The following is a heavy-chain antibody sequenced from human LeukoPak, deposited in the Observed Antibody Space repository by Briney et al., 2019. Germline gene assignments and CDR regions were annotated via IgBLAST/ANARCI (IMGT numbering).Heavy chain of an antibody. J-gene: IGHJ3*02. CDR1: GGSFSGYY. V-gene: IGHV4-34*01. CDR3: ARRIYYYDTSGGTPLNAFDI. D-gene: IGHD3-22*01. CDR2: INHSGST. Sequence: SETLSLTCAVYGGSFSGYYWSWIRQPPGKGLEWIGEINHSGSTNYNPSLKRRVTISVDTSKNQFSLKLSSVTAADTAVYYCARRIYYYDTSGGTPLNAFDIWGQGTMVTVSS.